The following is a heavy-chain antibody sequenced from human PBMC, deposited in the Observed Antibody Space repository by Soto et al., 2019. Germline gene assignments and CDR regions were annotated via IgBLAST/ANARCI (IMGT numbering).Heavy chain of an antibody. Sequence: QVPLVQSGAEVKKPGASVKVSCKASGYTFTSYGISWVRQAPGQGLEWMGWISAYNGNTNYAQKLQGRVTMTTDTSTSTAYMELRSLRSDDTAVYYCARENYDYIWGSYRSYYFDYWGQGTLVTVSS. D-gene: IGHD3-16*02. CDR3: ARENYDYIWGSYRSYYFDY. CDR2: ISAYNGNT. J-gene: IGHJ4*02. CDR1: GYTFTSYG. V-gene: IGHV1-18*01.